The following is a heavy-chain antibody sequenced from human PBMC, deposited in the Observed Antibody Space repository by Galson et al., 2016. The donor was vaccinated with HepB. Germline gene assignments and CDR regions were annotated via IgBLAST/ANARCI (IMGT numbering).Heavy chain of an antibody. D-gene: IGHD2-15*01. V-gene: IGHV3-48*01. CDR3: ARGGASCSGGSCYFWFDP. Sequence: SLRLSCAASGFTFGSYSMNWVRQAPGKGLEWVSYISSSSSTVYYADSVKGRFTISRDNAQNSLYLQMNSLRAEDTAAYYCARGGASCSGGSCYFWFDPWGQGTPLTVSS. CDR1: GFTFGSYS. J-gene: IGHJ5*02. CDR2: ISSSSSTV.